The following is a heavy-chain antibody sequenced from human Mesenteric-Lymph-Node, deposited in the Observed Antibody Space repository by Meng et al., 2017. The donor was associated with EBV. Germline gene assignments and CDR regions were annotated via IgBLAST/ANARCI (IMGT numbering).Heavy chain of an antibody. D-gene: IGHD4-17*01. V-gene: IGHV4-34*01. CDR1: CGSFSGYY. J-gene: IGHJ4*02. Sequence: QVQRRQWGAGLLKPSGTLALTCAVYCGSFSGYYWSWIRQSPGKGLEWIGEINAGESTNYNPSLKSRVTMSIDTSKNQFSLKLSSVTAADTAVYYCARTIAGEYGDYVVPLDYWGQGTLVTVSS. CDR3: ARTIAGEYGDYVVPLDY. CDR2: INAGEST.